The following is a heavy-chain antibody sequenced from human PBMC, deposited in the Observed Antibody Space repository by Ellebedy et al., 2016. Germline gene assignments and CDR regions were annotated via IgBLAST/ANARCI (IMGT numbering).Heavy chain of an antibody. CDR3: ARDRPLTAMVHYYYYYGMDV. Sequence: ASVKVSXKASGYTFTSYNIHWVRQAPGQGLEWMGIINPSGDSTSYAQKFQGRVTMTSDTSTSTVYMELSSLRSEDTAVYYCARDRPLTAMVHYYYYYGMDVWGQGTTVTVSS. J-gene: IGHJ6*02. V-gene: IGHV1-46*01. CDR2: INPSGDST. CDR1: GYTFTSYN. D-gene: IGHD5-18*01.